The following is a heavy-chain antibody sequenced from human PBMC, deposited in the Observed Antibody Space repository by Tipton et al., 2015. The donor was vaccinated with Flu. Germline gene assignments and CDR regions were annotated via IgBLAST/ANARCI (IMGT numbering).Heavy chain of an antibody. V-gene: IGHV3-66*01. Sequence: SLRLSCAVSGFTVSPNYMSWVRQAPGKGLEWVSAIHGVDSTYYADSVKGRFTISRDNSENTLYLQMNALSPEDTAVYFCARGTSVTNFFDYWGQGTLVTVSS. CDR3: ARGTSVTNFFDY. D-gene: IGHD4-17*01. CDR1: GFTVSPNY. J-gene: IGHJ4*02. CDR2: IHGVDST.